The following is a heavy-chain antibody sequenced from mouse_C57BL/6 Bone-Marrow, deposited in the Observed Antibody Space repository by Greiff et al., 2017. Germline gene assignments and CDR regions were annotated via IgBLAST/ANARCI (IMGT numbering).Heavy chain of an antibody. V-gene: IGHV1-64*01. Sequence: VQLQQPGAELVKPGASVKLSCKASGYTFTSYWMHWVKQRPGQGLEWIGMIHPNSGSTNYNEKFKSKATLTVDKSSITAYMQLSSLTSEDSAVYYCARGGYYEGWYFDVWGTGTTVTVSS. D-gene: IGHD2-3*01. CDR3: ARGGYYEGWYFDV. J-gene: IGHJ1*03. CDR2: IHPNSGST. CDR1: GYTFTSYW.